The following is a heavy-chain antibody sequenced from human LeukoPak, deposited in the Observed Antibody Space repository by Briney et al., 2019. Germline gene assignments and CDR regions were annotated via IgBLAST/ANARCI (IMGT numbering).Heavy chain of an antibody. D-gene: IGHD1-26*01. J-gene: IGHJ4*02. CDR2: IYYSGST. V-gene: IGHV4-30-4*01. Sequence: SQTLSLTCTVSGGSISSGDYYWSWIRQHPGKGLEWIGYIYYSGSTYYNPSLKSRVTISVDTSKNHFSLKLSSVTAADTAMYYCARAPSAGELLPFDYWGQGTLVTVSS. CDR1: GGSISSGDYY. CDR3: ARAPSAGELLPFDY.